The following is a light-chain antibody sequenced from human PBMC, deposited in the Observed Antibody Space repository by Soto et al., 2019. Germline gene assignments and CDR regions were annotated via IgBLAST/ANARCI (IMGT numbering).Light chain of an antibody. CDR2: YDD. CDR1: RSNVGDNA. CDR3: EAWDDSLNGWV. J-gene: IGLJ3*02. V-gene: IGLV1-36*01. Sequence: QAVVTQPPSVSEAPRQRVTISCSGSRSNVGDNAVNWYQQFPGKAPKLLIYYDDLLTSGVFDRFSGSKSGTSASLAISGLQSEDEGDYYCEAWDDSLNGWVFGGGTKLTVL.